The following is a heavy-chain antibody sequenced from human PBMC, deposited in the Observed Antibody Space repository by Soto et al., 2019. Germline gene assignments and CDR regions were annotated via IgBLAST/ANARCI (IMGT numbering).Heavy chain of an antibody. Sequence: TLSLTCAVSGGSISSGGYSWSWIRQPPGKGLEWIGYIYHSGSTYYNPSLKSRVTISVDRSKNQFSLKLSSVTAADTAVYYCASTMVRGVMFEYWGQGTLVTVSS. CDR1: GGSISSGGYS. CDR3: ASTMVRGVMFEY. J-gene: IGHJ4*02. V-gene: IGHV4-30-2*01. D-gene: IGHD3-10*01. CDR2: IYHSGST.